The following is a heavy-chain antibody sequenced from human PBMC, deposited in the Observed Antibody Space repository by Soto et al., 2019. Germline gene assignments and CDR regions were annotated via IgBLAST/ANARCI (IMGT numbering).Heavy chain of an antibody. CDR3: ARESLKTGYDS. D-gene: IGHD5-12*01. J-gene: IGHJ4*02. CDR1: GDSVSSTSYY. Sequence: SETLSLTCTVSGDSVSSTSYYWSWIRQPPGKGLEWIGYIYFSGYSNYSPSLKSRVTISVDTSKNQFTLTVSSVTPGDTAVYYCARESLKTGYDSRGQGTLVTVSS. CDR2: IYFSGYS. V-gene: IGHV4-61*01.